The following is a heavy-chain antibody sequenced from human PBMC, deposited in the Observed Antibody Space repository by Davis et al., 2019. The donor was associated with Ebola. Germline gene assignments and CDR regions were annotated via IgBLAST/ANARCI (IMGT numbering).Heavy chain of an antibody. CDR1: GFTFGDYA. CDR2: ISWDGRST. J-gene: IGHJ4*02. CDR3: TAYDSTFRNY. V-gene: IGHV3-43D*03. Sequence: GGSLRLSCAASGFTFGDYAMHWVRQAPGKGLEWVSFISWDGRSTAYADSVRGRFSISRDNSRKFLYLQMNGLRAEDTALYYCTAYDSTFRNYWGQGTLVTVSS. D-gene: IGHD3-22*01.